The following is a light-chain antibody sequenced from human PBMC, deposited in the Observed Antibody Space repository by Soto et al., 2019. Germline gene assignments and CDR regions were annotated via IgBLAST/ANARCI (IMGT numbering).Light chain of an antibody. CDR1: SSDVGGYNY. CDR2: DVS. V-gene: IGLV2-14*01. CDR3: SSYTSSSTRGV. J-gene: IGLJ1*01. Sequence: QSALTQPASVSGSPGQSITISCTGTSSDVGGYNYVSWYQQHPGKAPKLMIYDVSNRPSGVSNRFSGSKSGNTASLTISGHQAEDEADYYCSSYTSSSTRGVFGTGTSSPS.